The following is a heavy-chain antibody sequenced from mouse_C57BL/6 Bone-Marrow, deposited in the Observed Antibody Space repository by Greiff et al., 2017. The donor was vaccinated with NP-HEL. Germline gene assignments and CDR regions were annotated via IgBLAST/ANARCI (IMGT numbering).Heavy chain of an antibody. CDR3: ARWEGFAY. V-gene: IGHV1-50*01. D-gene: IGHD4-1*01. CDR2: IDPSDSYT. Sequence: VKLQQPGAELVKPGASVKLSCKASGYTFTSYWMQWVKQRPGQGLEWIGEIDPSDSYTNYNQKFKGKATLTVDTSSSTAYMQLSSLTSEDSAVYYCARWEGFAYWGQGTLVTVSA. CDR1: GYTFTSYW. J-gene: IGHJ3*01.